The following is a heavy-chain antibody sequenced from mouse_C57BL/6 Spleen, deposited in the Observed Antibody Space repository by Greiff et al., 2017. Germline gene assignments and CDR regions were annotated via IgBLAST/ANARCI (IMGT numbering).Heavy chain of an antibody. CDR1: GYTFTSYW. J-gene: IGHJ3*01. D-gene: IGHD2-2*01. CDR2: IDPSDSET. CDR3: ARGVKRAWCAD. V-gene: IGHV1-52*01. Sequence: VQLQQPGAELVRPGSSVKLSCKASGYTFTSYWLHWVKQRPIQGLEWIGNIDPSDSETHYNQKFKDKATLTVDKSSSTAYRQLSSLTSEASAVYYCARGVKRAWCADWGQGTLVTASA.